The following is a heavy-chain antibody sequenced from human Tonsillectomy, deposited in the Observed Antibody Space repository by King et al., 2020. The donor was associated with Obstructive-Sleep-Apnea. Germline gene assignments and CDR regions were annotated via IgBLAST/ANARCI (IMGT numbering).Heavy chain of an antibody. CDR3: ARRHYFASGQDAFDI. CDR1: AYSFASFW. J-gene: IGHJ3*02. CDR2: VYPGDSDT. V-gene: IGHV5-51*01. D-gene: IGHD3-10*01. Sequence: EVQLVQSGAEVKRAGESLKISCKGSAYSFASFWIGWVRQMPGKGLEWMGIVYPGDSDTRYSPSFQGQVTISAEKSVNIAYLQWNSLRASDTALYYCARRHYFASGQDAFDIWGQGTMVTVSS.